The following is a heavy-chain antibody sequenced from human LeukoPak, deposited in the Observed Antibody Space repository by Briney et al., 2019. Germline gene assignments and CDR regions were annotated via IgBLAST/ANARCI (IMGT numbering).Heavy chain of an antibody. CDR1: GVTFSSYA. J-gene: IGHJ4*02. D-gene: IGHD4-11*01. Sequence: GGSLRLSCAASGVTFSSYAMHRVRQAPGKGLEWVAVISYDGSNKYYADSVKGRFTISRDNSKNTLYLQMNSLRAEDTAVYYCARDGVTTALFDFDYWGQGTLVTVSS. V-gene: IGHV3-30-3*01. CDR2: ISYDGSNK. CDR3: ARDGVTTALFDFDY.